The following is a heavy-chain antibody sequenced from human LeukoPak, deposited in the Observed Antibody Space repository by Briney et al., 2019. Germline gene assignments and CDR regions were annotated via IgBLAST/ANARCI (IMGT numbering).Heavy chain of an antibody. CDR2: IYTSGST. CDR1: GGSISSGSYY. Sequence: SQTLSLTCTVSGGSISSGSYYWSWIRQSAGKGLEWIGRIYTSGSTNYNPSLKSRVTISVDTSKNQFSLKLSSVTAAVTAVYYCARDPKWELLPYYYYYMDVWGKGTTVTVSS. J-gene: IGHJ6*03. V-gene: IGHV4-61*02. D-gene: IGHD1-26*01. CDR3: ARDPKWELLPYYYYYMDV.